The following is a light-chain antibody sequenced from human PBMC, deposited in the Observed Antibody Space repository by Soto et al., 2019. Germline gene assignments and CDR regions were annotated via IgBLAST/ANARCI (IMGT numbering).Light chain of an antibody. V-gene: IGKV1-5*01. CDR2: DAS. CDR3: QQRSDWPT. J-gene: IGKJ5*01. CDR1: QSFTRW. Sequence: DIQMTQSPSTLSASVGDRVTITCRASQSFTRWLAWYQQKPGKAPKLLIYDASNLEIGAPSRFSGSGSGTDFTLTISSLEPEDFAVYYCQQRSDWPTFGQGTRLEIK.